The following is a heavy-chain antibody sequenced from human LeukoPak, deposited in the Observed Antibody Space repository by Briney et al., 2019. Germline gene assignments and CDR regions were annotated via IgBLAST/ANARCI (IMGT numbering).Heavy chain of an antibody. D-gene: IGHD3-10*02. CDR1: GFTFDDYA. V-gene: IGHV3-9*01. Sequence: GRSLRLSCAASGFTFDDYAMHWVRQVPGKGLEWVSGVSWNSGSIGYADSVKGRFTISRDNAKNSLYLQMNSLRAGDTAVYYCAELGITMIGGVWGKGTTVTISS. CDR3: AELGITMIGGV. CDR2: VSWNSGSI. J-gene: IGHJ6*04.